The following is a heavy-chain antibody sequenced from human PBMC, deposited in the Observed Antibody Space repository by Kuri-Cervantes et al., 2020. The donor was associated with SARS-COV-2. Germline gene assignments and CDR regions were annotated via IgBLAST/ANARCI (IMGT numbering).Heavy chain of an antibody. Sequence: GGSLRLSCAASGFTFSGSAMHWVRQASGKGLEWVGRIRSKANSYATAYAASVKGRFTISRDDSKNTAYLQMNSLRAEDTAVYYCAREGLGYGGTDAFDIWGQGTMVTVSS. D-gene: IGHD4-23*01. J-gene: IGHJ3*02. V-gene: IGHV3-73*01. CDR2: IRSKANSYAT. CDR3: AREGLGYGGTDAFDI. CDR1: GFTFSGSA.